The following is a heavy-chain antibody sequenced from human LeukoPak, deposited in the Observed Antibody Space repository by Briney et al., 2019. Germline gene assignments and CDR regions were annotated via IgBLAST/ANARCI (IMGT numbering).Heavy chain of an antibody. CDR3: AKDVRGGPIVGAGSVDY. V-gene: IGHV3-23*05. J-gene: IGHJ4*02. D-gene: IGHD1-26*01. CDR2: VNNKGNNK. CDR1: RFTFSRYA. Sequence: GTSLRLSCAASRFTFSRYAMSWVRHAPGKGLERVSAVNNKGNNKYYADSVRGRFTISRDNSKNTLYLQMDSLRAEDTAVYYCAKDVRGGPIVGAGSVDYWGLGTLVTVSS.